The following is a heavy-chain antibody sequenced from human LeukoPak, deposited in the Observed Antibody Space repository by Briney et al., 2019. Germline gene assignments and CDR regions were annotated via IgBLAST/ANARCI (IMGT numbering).Heavy chain of an antibody. CDR3: ARRGGVGAHIDY. V-gene: IGHV3-9*01. Sequence: GGSLRLSCAASGFTFDDYAMHWVRQAPGKGLEWVSGITWNSDYIGYADSVKGRFTISRDNAKKSLYLEMKSLRAEDTALYYCARRGGVGAHIDYWGQGTVVTVSS. J-gene: IGHJ4*02. CDR1: GFTFDDYA. D-gene: IGHD1-26*01. CDR2: ITWNSDYI.